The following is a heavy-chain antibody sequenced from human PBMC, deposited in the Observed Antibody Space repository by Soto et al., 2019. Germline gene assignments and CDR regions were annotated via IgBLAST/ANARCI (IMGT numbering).Heavy chain of an antibody. CDR1: GGTFSRYS. CDR2: IIPIFGIP. J-gene: IGHJ6*02. V-gene: IGHV1-69*08. D-gene: IGHD2-2*01. Sequence: QVQLVQSGAEVKKPGSSVKVSCKASGGTFSRYSITWVRQAPGHGLEWIGRIIPIFGIPTYAQKFQGRVTITADESTSTAYMELSSLRSDDTAVYYCAREDRDRETGLVPAAIDGMDVWGPGTTVTVSS. CDR3: AREDRDRETGLVPAAIDGMDV.